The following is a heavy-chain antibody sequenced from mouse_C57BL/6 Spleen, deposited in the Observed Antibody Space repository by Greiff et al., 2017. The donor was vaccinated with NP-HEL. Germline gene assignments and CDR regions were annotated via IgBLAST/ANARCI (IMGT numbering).Heavy chain of an antibody. Sequence: QVQLKESGAELARPGASVKLSCKASGYTFTSYGISWVKQRTGQGLEWIGEIYPRSGNTYYNEKFKGKATLTADKSSSTAYMELRSLTSEDSAVYFCARYIETEYYFDYWGQGTTLTVSS. V-gene: IGHV1-81*01. CDR3: ARYIETEYYFDY. J-gene: IGHJ2*01. CDR1: GYTFTSYG. CDR2: IYPRSGNT.